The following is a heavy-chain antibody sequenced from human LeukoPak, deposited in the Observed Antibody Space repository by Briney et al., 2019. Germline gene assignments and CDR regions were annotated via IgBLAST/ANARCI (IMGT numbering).Heavy chain of an antibody. V-gene: IGHV4-59*06. CDR1: GGSISSYY. Sequence: SETLSLTCTVSGGSISSYYWSWIRQHPGKGLEWIGYIYYSGSTYYNPSLKSRVTISVDTSKNQFSLKLSSVTAADTAVYYCARQGKTGTILNHFDYWGQGTLVTVSS. CDR2: IYYSGST. D-gene: IGHD1-14*01. J-gene: IGHJ4*02. CDR3: ARQGKTGTILNHFDY.